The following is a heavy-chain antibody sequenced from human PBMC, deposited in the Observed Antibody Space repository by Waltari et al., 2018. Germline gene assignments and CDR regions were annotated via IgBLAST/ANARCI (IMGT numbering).Heavy chain of an antibody. CDR2: ISSSNSTI. D-gene: IGHD3-16*01. V-gene: IGHV3-48*04. Sequence: EVQLVESGGGLIQPGGSLRLSCSASGFTFSTYSMNWVRQAPGKGLEWVSYISSSNSTIYYADSVKGRFTISRDNAKNSLYLQMNSLRAEDTAVYYCVGAKTGPFDNWGQGTLVTVSS. CDR3: VGAKTGPFDN. CDR1: GFTFSTYS. J-gene: IGHJ4*02.